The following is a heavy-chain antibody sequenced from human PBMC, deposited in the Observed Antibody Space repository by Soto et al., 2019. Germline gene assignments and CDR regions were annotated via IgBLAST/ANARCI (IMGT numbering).Heavy chain of an antibody. V-gene: IGHV6-1*01. CDR1: GDSVSSNSAA. CDR3: ARDIGFDFDS. Sequence: SQTLSLTCAISGDSVSSNSAAWNGIRQSPSRGLEWLGRTYYRSKWYNDYAVSLKSRITINPDTSKNQFSLQLSSVTPEDTAVYYCARDIGFDFDSWGQGALVTVSS. D-gene: IGHD3-10*01. J-gene: IGHJ4*02. CDR2: TYYRSKWYN.